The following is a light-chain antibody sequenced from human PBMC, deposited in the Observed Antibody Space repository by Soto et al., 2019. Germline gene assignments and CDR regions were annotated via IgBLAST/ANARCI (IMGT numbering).Light chain of an antibody. V-gene: IGLV2-14*03. CDR2: DVS. Sequence: QSVLTQPASVSGSPGQSITISCTGTSSDVGGYNYVSWYQHHPGKAPKLMIYDVSNRPSGVSSRLSGSKSGNTASLTISGLQAEDEADYYCSSYTSISTVVFGGGTQLTVL. CDR1: SSDVGGYNY. J-gene: IGLJ2*01. CDR3: SSYTSISTVV.